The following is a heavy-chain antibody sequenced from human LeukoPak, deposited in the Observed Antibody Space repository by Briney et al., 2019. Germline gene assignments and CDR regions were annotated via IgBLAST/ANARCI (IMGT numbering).Heavy chain of an antibody. D-gene: IGHD2-2*01. V-gene: IGHV3-21*01. CDR3: AVYCSSTSCYEENDY. J-gene: IGHJ4*02. Sequence: GGPPRLSCGASGFPLRRYNKKWGPPAPGEGGGGVFFISSSISYIYYADSVKGRFTISRDNAKNSLYLQMNSLRAEDTAVYYCAVYCSSTSCYEENDYWGQGTLVTVSS. CDR2: ISSSISYI. CDR1: GFPLRRYN.